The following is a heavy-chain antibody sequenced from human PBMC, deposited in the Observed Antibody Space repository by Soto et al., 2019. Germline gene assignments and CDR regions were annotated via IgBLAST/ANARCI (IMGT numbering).Heavy chain of an antibody. CDR1: GGTFSSYA. CDR2: IIPTFGTA. D-gene: IGHD6-19*01. V-gene: IGHV1-69*01. CDR3: ARDGDSSGAQNDAFDI. Sequence: QVQLVQSGAEVKKPGSSVKVSCKASGGTFSSYAISWVRQAPGQGLEWMGGIIPTFGTANYAQKFQGRVTITADESTSTAYMELSSLRSEDTAVYYCARDGDSSGAQNDAFDIWGQGTMVTVSS. J-gene: IGHJ3*02.